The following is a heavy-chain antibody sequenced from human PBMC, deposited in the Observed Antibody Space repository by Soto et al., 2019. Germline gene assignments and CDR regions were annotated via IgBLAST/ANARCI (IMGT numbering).Heavy chain of an antibody. CDR2: ISSDGGNS. CDR3: ATDGPIAARRFEYYFAMDV. D-gene: IGHD6-6*01. CDR1: GVTFSNSP. Sequence: QVQLVESGGGVVQPGRSLRLSCAASGVTFSNSPMHWVRQAPGKGLEWVAVISSDGGNSYYADSVKGRFTISRDNPKNTRVLQMNSRRPEDTAVCYWATDGPIAARRFEYYFAMDVWGQGTTVTVSS. J-gene: IGHJ6*02. V-gene: IGHV3-30-3*01.